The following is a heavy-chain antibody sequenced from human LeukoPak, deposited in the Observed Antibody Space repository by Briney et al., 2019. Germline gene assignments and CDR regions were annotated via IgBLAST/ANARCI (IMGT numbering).Heavy chain of an antibody. D-gene: IGHD4-23*01. CDR3: AKRPVPSCGYSRPYYFDY. CDR2: MSCSGGST. Sequence: GGSLRLSCAASGFTFSSYAMSWVRQAPGKGLEWVSAMSCSGGSTYYADSVKGRFTISRDNSKNTLYLQMNSLRAGDTAVYYCAKRPVPSCGYSRPYYFDYWGQGTLVTVSS. J-gene: IGHJ4*02. CDR1: GFTFSSYA. V-gene: IGHV3-23*01.